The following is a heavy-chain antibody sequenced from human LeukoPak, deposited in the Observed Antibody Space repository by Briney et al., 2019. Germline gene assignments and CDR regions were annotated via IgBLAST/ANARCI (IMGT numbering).Heavy chain of an antibody. Sequence: GGSLRLSCAASGFTFSSYSMNWVRQAPGKGLEWVSYISSSSSTIYYADSVKGRFTISRDNAKNSLYLQMNSLRAEDTAVYYCARAAWIDYYYYMDVWGKGTTVTISS. CDR2: ISSSSSTI. V-gene: IGHV3-48*01. D-gene: IGHD2-2*03. CDR1: GFTFSSYS. J-gene: IGHJ6*03. CDR3: ARAAWIDYYYYMDV.